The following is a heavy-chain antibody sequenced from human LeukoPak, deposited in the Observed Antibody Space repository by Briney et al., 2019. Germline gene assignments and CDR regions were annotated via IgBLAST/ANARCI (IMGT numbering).Heavy chain of an antibody. V-gene: IGHV3-33*01. D-gene: IGHD4-17*01. CDR2: IWHDGSKT. CDR3: IVFGDSNH. J-gene: IGHJ5*02. Sequence: GGSLRLSCAASGFTFSTYGMHWVRQAPGKGLDWVAVIWHDGSKTYYADSVKGRFTISRDNSKNTLYLQMNSLRAEDTAVYYCIVFGDSNHWGQGTLVTVSS. CDR1: GFTFSTYG.